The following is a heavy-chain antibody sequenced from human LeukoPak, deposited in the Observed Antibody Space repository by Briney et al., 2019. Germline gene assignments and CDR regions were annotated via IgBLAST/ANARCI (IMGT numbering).Heavy chain of an antibody. Sequence: GGSLRLSCAASGFTFSSYSMSWVRQAARKGREWVSAISGSGGTTYYADSVKGRFTISSDNSKNTLYLQMNSLRAEDTAVYYCATLDSYYDSSGYSDYWGQGTLVTVSS. CDR1: GFTFSSYS. CDR3: ATLDSYYDSSGYSDY. D-gene: IGHD3-22*01. CDR2: ISGSGGTT. J-gene: IGHJ4*02. V-gene: IGHV3-23*01.